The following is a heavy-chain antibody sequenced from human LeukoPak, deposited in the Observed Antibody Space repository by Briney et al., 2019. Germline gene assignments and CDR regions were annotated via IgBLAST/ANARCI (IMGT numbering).Heavy chain of an antibody. V-gene: IGHV1-2*02. CDR2: INPNSGGT. J-gene: IGHJ3*02. CDR1: GYTFTGYY. Sequence: APVKVSCKASGYTFTGYYMHWVRQAPGQGLEWMGWINPNSGGTNYAQKFQGRVTMTRDTSISTAYMELSRLRSDDTAVYYCARAPGYCSSTSCYSAFDIWGQGTMVTVSS. CDR3: ARAPGYCSSTSCYSAFDI. D-gene: IGHD2-2*02.